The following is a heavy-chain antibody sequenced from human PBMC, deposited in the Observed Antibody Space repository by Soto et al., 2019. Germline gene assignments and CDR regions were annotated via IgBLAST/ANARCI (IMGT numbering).Heavy chain of an antibody. D-gene: IGHD3-16*01. V-gene: IGHV1-69*13. J-gene: IGHJ4*02. CDR3: GYMITLGGVTPSDY. Sequence: SVKVSCKASGGTFSSYAISWVRQAPGQGLEWMGGIIPIFGTANYAQKFQGRVTITADESTSTAYMELSSLRSEDTAVYYCGYMITLGGVTPSDYWGQGTLVTVSS. CDR1: GGTFSSYA. CDR2: IIPIFGTA.